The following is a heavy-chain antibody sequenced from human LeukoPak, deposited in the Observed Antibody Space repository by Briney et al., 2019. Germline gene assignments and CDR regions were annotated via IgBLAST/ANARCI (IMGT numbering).Heavy chain of an antibody. J-gene: IGHJ6*02. D-gene: IGHD1-14*01. CDR2: ISSSSSYI. V-gene: IGHV3-21*01. Sequence: SGGSLRLSCAASGFTFSSYAVNWVRQAPGKGLGWVSSISSSSSYIYYADSVKGRFTISRDNAKNSLYLQMNSLRAEATDVYYCARPGGGGLGDYYYGMDVWGQGTTVTVSS. CDR1: GFTFSSYA. CDR3: ARPGGGGLGDYYYGMDV.